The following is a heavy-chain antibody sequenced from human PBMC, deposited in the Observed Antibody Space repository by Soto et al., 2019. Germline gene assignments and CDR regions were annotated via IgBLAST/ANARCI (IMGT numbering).Heavy chain of an antibody. D-gene: IGHD6-13*01. J-gene: IGHJ6*02. V-gene: IGHV3-74*01. Sequence: XVCLRLSCAASGFSFSSYCRHWVRQAPGKGLVWVSRINSDGSSTSYADSVKGRFTISRDNAKNTLYLQMNSLRAEDTAVYYCARTLKQLPYYYYGMDVWGQGTTVTVSS. CDR3: ARTLKQLPYYYYGMDV. CDR1: GFSFSSYC. CDR2: INSDGSST.